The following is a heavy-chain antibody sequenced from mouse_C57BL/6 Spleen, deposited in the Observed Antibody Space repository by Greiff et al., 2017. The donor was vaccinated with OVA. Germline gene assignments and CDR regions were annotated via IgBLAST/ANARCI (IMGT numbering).Heavy chain of an antibody. CDR1: GYPFTSYP. D-gene: IGHD1-1*01. V-gene: IGHV1-4*01. Sequence: VQLQQSGAELARPGASVTMSCTASGYPFTSYPMHWVQQRPGQGLEWIGYINPSSGYTKYNQKFKDKATLTADKSSSTAYMQLSSLTSEDSVVYYCARVTTVVGDYWGQGTTLTVSS. CDR2: INPSSGYT. J-gene: IGHJ2*01. CDR3: ARVTTVVGDY.